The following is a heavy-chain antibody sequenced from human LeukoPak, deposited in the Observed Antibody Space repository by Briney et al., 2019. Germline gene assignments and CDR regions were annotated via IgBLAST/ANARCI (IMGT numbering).Heavy chain of an antibody. J-gene: IGHJ5*02. CDR3: ARGVGATGNWFDP. CDR2: INPNSGGT. V-gene: IGHV1-2*02. D-gene: IGHD1-26*01. Sequence: ASVKVSCKASGYTFTGYYMHWVRQAPGQGLEWMGWINPNSGGTNHAQKFQGRVTMTRDTSISTAYMELSRLRSDDTAVYYCARGVGATGNWFDPWGQGTLVTVSS. CDR1: GYTFTGYY.